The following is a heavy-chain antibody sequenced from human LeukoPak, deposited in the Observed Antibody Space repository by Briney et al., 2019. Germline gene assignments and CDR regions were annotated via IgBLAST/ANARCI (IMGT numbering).Heavy chain of an antibody. V-gene: IGHV1-69*05. CDR3: ARVAVGDGYNFFDY. Sequence: SVKVSCKASGGTFSSYAISWVRQAPGQGLEWMGKIIPIVGAANYAQKFQGRFTITTDDSTSTPYMEMNSLRAEDTAVYHCARVAVGDGYNFFDYWGQGTLVTVSS. J-gene: IGHJ4*02. CDR2: IIPIVGAA. CDR1: GGTFSSYA. D-gene: IGHD5-24*01.